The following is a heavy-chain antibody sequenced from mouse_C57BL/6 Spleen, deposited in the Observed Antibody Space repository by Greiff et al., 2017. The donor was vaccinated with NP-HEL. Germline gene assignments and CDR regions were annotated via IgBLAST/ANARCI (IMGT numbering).Heavy chain of an antibody. Sequence: VQLQQSGPELVKPGASVKISCKASGYAFSSSWMNWVKQRPGKGLEWIGRIYPGDGDTNYNGKFKGKATLTADKSSSTAYMQLSRLTSEDSAVYFCAILYDGYYRYYFDYWGQGTTLTVSS. CDR3: AILYDGYYRYYFDY. D-gene: IGHD2-3*01. CDR2: IYPGDGDT. CDR1: GYAFSSSW. V-gene: IGHV1-82*01. J-gene: IGHJ2*01.